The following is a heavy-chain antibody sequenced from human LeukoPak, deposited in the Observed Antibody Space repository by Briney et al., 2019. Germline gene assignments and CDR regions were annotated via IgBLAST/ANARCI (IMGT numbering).Heavy chain of an antibody. Sequence: GGSLRLSCAASGFTFSSYAMSWVRQAPGKGLEWVSAISGSGGSTYYADSVKGRFTISRDNSKNTLYLQMNSLRAEDTAVYYCAKAFPITGDNYYYYMDVWGKGTTVTVSS. CDR1: GFTFSSYA. J-gene: IGHJ6*03. V-gene: IGHV3-23*01. CDR3: AKAFPITGDNYYYYMDV. CDR2: ISGSGGST. D-gene: IGHD7-27*01.